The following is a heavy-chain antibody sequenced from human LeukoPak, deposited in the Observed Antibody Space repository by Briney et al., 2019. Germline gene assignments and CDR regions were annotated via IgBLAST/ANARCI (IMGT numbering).Heavy chain of an antibody. CDR1: GGSFSGYY. V-gene: IGHV4-34*01. CDR3: ASIAAAGSKFDY. D-gene: IGHD6-13*01. Sequence: SETLSLTCAVYGGSFSGYYWSWIRQPPGKGLEWIGEINHSGSTNYNPSLKSRVTISVDTSKNQFSLKLSSVTAADTAVYYCASIAAAGSKFDYWGQGTLVTVSS. CDR2: INHSGST. J-gene: IGHJ4*02.